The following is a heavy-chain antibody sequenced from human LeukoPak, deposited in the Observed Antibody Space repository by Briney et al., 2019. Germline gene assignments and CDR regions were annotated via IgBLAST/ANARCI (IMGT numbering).Heavy chain of an antibody. CDR1: GFSFRSYW. CDR2: IDTDGSST. Sequence: GGSLRLSCAASGFSFRSYWMHWVRLPPGKGLVWVSRIDTDGSSTAYADSVKGRFTISRDNAKNTLYPQMYSLRAEDTAIYYCTRGGTTFDYWGQGTLVTASS. D-gene: IGHD1-1*01. J-gene: IGHJ4*02. V-gene: IGHV3-74*01. CDR3: TRGGTTFDY.